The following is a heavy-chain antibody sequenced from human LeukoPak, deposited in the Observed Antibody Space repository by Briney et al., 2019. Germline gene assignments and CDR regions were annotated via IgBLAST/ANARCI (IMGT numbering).Heavy chain of an antibody. CDR3: ARGNYDSFIDYYYYMDV. CDR1: GYTFTSYY. V-gene: IGHV1-46*01. Sequence: SVKVSCKASGYTFTSYYMHWVRQAPGQGLEWMGLINPTGGSTGYAQKFQGRVTMTRDMSTSTAYMELRSLRSDDSAVYYCARGNYDSFIDYYYYMDVWGKGTTVTVSS. J-gene: IGHJ6*03. D-gene: IGHD3-22*01. CDR2: INPTGGST.